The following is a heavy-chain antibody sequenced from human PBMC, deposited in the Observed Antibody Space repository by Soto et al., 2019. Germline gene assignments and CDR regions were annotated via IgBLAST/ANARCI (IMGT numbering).Heavy chain of an antibody. D-gene: IGHD6-19*01. Sequence: PGGSLRLSCSASGFTFSNYWMHWVRQGPGKGLEYVSTISPNGDSTYYADSVKGRFAISRDNSKNTLYLQMSSLRAEDTAVYYCVTLAVAGTPYYFDYWGQGTLVTVSS. V-gene: IGHV3-64D*06. CDR2: ISPNGDST. CDR1: GFTFSNYW. CDR3: VTLAVAGTPYYFDY. J-gene: IGHJ4*02.